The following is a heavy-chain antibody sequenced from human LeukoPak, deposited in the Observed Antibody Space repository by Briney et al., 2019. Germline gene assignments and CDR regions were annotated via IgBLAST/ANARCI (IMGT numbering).Heavy chain of an antibody. J-gene: IGHJ4*02. V-gene: IGHV1-2*02. Sequence: ASVKVSCKASGYTFTGYYMHWVRQAPGQGLEWMGWINPNSGGTNYAQKFQGRVTMTRDTSISTAYMELSRLRSDDTAVYYCARADFVDTAMAPDYWGQGTLVTVSS. CDR1: GYTFTGYY. CDR2: INPNSGGT. D-gene: IGHD5-18*01. CDR3: ARADFVDTAMAPDY.